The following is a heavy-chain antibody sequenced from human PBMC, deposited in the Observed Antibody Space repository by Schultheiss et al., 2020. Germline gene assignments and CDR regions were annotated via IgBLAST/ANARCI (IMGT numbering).Heavy chain of an antibody. CDR3: ARRSSTNPPYYFDY. V-gene: IGHV4-61*02. Sequence: SETLSLTCTVSGGSISSGSYYWSWIRQPAGKGLEWIGRIYTSGSTNYNPSLMSRVTISVDTSKNQFSLKLSSVTAADTAVYYCARRSSTNPPYYFDYWGQGTLVNGYS. D-gene: IGHD2-2*01. CDR1: GGSISSGSYY. J-gene: IGHJ4*02. CDR2: IYTSGST.